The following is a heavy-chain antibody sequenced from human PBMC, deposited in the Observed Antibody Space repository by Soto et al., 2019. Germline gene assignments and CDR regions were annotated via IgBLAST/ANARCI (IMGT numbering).Heavy chain of an antibody. D-gene: IGHD6-19*01. CDR3: ARLDGNSADYYYGMDV. J-gene: IGHJ6*02. V-gene: IGHV4-39*01. Sequence: QLQLQESGPGLVTPSETLSLTCTVSGDSITSSSFCWGWIRQPPGKGLEWIGTICYSGSTYYNPSLQSRVTMSVDTSKNQFSLKLSSVTAADTGVYYCARLDGNSADYYYGMDVWGRGTTVTVSS. CDR1: GDSITSSSFC. CDR2: ICYSGST.